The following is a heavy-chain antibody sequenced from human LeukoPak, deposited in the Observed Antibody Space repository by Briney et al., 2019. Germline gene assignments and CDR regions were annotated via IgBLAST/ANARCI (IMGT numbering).Heavy chain of an antibody. CDR3: ARIITYYYDSSGYYPYYYYYYMDV. CDR1: GYSIRSGFY. D-gene: IGHD3-22*01. V-gene: IGHV4-38-2*02. J-gene: IGHJ6*03. Sequence: PSETLSLTCTVSGYSIRSGFYWGWIRQPPGKGLEWIGNIYHSGITYYTPSLKSRVTISVDTSKNQFSLKLSSVTAADTAVYYCARIITYYYDSSGYYPYYYYYYMDVWGKGTTVTVSS. CDR2: IYHSGIT.